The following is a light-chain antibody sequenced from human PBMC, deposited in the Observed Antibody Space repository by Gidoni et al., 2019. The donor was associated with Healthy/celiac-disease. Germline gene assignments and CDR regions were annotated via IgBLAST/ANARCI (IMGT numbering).Light chain of an antibody. CDR3: AAWDDSLNGRSV. J-gene: IGLJ2*01. V-gene: IGLV1-44*01. Sequence: QSVLTQPPSASGTPAQRVTISCSGSSSNIGSNTVNWYQQLPGTAPKLLIYSNNQRPSGVPDRFSGSKSGTSASLAISGLQSEDEADYYCAAWDDSLNGRSVFGGGTKLTVL. CDR2: SNN. CDR1: SSNIGSNT.